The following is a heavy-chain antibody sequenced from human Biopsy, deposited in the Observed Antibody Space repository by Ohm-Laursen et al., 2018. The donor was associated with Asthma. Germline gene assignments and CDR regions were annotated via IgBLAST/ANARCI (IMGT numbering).Heavy chain of an antibody. CDR2: ISSSSSTI. V-gene: IGHV3-48*02. CDR3: ARAGALIVGATMGY. J-gene: IGHJ4*02. D-gene: IGHD1-26*01. Sequence: SLRLSCAASGFSFSEFVMHWVRQAPGKGLEWVSYISSSSSTIYYADSVKGRFTISRDNAKNSLYLQMNSLRDEDTAVYYCARAGALIVGATMGYWGQGTLVTVSS. CDR1: GFSFSEFV.